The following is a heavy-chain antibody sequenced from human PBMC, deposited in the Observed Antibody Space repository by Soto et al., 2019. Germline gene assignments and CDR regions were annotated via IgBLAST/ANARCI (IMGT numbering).Heavy chain of an antibody. D-gene: IGHD3-9*01. V-gene: IGHV4-59*01. CDR1: GGSLTSYY. CDR3: ARVVDWSYPYYFDY. CDR2: VYYTGIA. J-gene: IGHJ4*02. Sequence: SETLSLTCTVSGGSLTSYYWSWIRQPPGKGLEWIGFVYYTGIARYNPSLKSRVTISVDTSKNQFSLKLTSMTAADTAVYYCARVVDWSYPYYFDYWGQGTLVTVSS.